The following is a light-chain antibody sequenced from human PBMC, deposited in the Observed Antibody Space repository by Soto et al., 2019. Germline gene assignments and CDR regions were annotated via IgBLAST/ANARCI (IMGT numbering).Light chain of an antibody. J-gene: IGKJ5*01. V-gene: IGKV3-20*01. CDR1: QSVSSSY. CDR3: QQSNSSPPGT. Sequence: ETVLTHSPGTLSLSPQEIATLSCMASQSVSSSYLAWYQQKPGQAPRLLIYGASSRATGIPDRFSGSGSGTDFTLTISSMEPEDFAVYYCQQSNSSPPGTFGQGTRLEIK. CDR2: GAS.